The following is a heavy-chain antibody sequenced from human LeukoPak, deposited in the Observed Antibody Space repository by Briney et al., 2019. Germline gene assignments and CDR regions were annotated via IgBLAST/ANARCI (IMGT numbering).Heavy chain of an antibody. D-gene: IGHD3-3*01. Sequence: GRSLRLSCAASGFTFDDYGMSWVRQAPGRGLEWVSGINWNGGSTGYADSVKGRFTISRDNAKNSLYLQMNSLRAEDTALYYCARLPIRFLEWLSYYFDYWGQGTLVTVSS. CDR3: ARLPIRFLEWLSYYFDY. V-gene: IGHV3-20*04. CDR1: GFTFDDYG. CDR2: INWNGGST. J-gene: IGHJ4*02.